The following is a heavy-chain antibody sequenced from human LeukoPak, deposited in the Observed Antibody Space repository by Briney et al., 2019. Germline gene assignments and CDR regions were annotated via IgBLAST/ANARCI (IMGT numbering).Heavy chain of an antibody. CDR2: ITGSGGST. CDR1: GFTFSNYG. CDR3: TRRLSTVTTKPYYYYMDV. D-gene: IGHD4-17*01. Sequence: GGSLRLSCAASGFTFSNYGLSWVRQAPGKGLEWVSGITGSGGSTYYADSVKGGVTISRDNYKNTLYLQMNSLKTEDTAVYYCTRRLSTVTTKPYYYYMDVWGKGTTVTVSS. J-gene: IGHJ6*03. V-gene: IGHV3-23*01.